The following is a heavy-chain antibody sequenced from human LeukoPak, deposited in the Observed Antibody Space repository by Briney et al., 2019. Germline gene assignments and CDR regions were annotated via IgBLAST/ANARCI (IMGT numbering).Heavy chain of an antibody. CDR3: AREGSSGQNDY. Sequence: ASLKVSCTASGYTFTSYGISWVRQAPGQGLEWMGWISAYNGNTNNAQKLHGRVTMTTDTSTSTAYMELRSLRSDDTAVYYCAREGSSGQNDYWGQGTLVTVSS. CDR1: GYTFTSYG. CDR2: ISAYNGNT. J-gene: IGHJ4*02. D-gene: IGHD6-19*01. V-gene: IGHV1-18*04.